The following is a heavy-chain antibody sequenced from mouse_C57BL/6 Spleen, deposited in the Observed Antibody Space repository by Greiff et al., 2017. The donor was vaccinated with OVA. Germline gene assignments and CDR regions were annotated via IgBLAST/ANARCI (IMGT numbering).Heavy chain of an antibody. V-gene: IGHV1-64*01. J-gene: IGHJ4*01. CDR2: IHPNSGST. CDR3: ARASSPYAMDY. Sequence: VQLQQPGAELVKPGASVKLSCKASGYTFTSYWMHWVKQRPGQGLEWIGMIHPNSGSTNYNEKFKSKATLTVDKSSNTAYMQLSSLTSEDSAVYYCARASSPYAMDYWGQGTSVTVSS. CDR1: GYTFTSYW.